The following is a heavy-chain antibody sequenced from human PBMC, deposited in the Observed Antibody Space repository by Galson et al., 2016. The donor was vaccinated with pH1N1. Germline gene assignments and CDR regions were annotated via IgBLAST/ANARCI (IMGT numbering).Heavy chain of an antibody. CDR2: IKKDGSLQ. J-gene: IGHJ4*02. Sequence: SLRLSCAASGFTFRYFGLHWVRQAPGKGLEWLAVIKKDGSLQYYAESVKGRFSIYKDDSKSTLYLQMNSLRADDTAVYYCARDLWAPGCGSTSGSHLDSWGQGTRVTVSS. CDR1: GFTFRYFG. V-gene: IGHV3-33*05. D-gene: IGHD2-2*01. CDR3: ARDLWAPGCGSTSGSHLDS.